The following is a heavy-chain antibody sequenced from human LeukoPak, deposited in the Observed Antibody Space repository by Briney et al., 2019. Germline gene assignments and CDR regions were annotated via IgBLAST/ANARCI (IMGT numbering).Heavy chain of an antibody. CDR1: GGSISSGGYY. Sequence: ASETLSLTCTVSGGSISSGGYYWSWIRQHPGKGLEWIGYIYYSGSTYYNPSLKSRVTISVDTSKNQFSLKLSSVTAADTAVYYCARDGYSLFDYWGQGTLVTVSS. V-gene: IGHV4-31*03. CDR2: IYYSGST. D-gene: IGHD5-18*01. J-gene: IGHJ4*02. CDR3: ARDGYSLFDY.